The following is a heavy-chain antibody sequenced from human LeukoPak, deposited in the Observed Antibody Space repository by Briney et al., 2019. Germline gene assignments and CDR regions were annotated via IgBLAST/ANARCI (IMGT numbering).Heavy chain of an antibody. D-gene: IGHD1-1*01. CDR2: IYHSGST. V-gene: IGHV4-38-2*02. CDR3: ARLEPALGGYYFDY. Sequence: SETLSLTCTVSGYSISSGYYWGWIRQPPGKGLEWIGSIYHSGSTYYNPSLKSRVTISVDTSKNQFSLKLSSVTAADTAVYYCARLEPALGGYYFDYWGLGTLVTVSS. CDR1: GYSISSGYY. J-gene: IGHJ4*02.